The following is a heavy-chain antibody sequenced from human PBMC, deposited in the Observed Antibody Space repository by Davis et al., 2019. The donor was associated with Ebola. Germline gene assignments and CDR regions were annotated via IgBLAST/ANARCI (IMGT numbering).Heavy chain of an antibody. D-gene: IGHD3-22*01. CDR2: ISSNGGST. CDR1: GFSFSSSA. J-gene: IGHJ4*02. CDR3: VKEVYYYDSSGYYTGLDY. V-gene: IGHV3-64D*08. Sequence: GGSLRLSCAASGFSFSSSAMHWVRQAPGKGLEYVSAISSNGGSTYYADSVKGRFTISRDNSKNTLYLQMSSLRAEDTAVYYCVKEVYYYDSSGYYTGLDYWGQGTLVTVSS.